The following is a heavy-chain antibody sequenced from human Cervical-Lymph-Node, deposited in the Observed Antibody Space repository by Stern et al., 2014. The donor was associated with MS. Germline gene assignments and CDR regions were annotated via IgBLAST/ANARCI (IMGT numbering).Heavy chain of an antibody. Sequence: HVHLPPSGPEAKNPPASVKVSCKASAYTFTSHRLTWVRQAPAQGLEWIGWISAYNGNTNYAQKLQGRVTMTTDTSTSTAYMELRSLRSDDTAVYYCARGLLGSENAFDIWGQGTMVTVSS. J-gene: IGHJ3*02. CDR2: ISAYNGNT. D-gene: IGHD2-15*01. V-gene: IGHV1-18*04. CDR3: ARGLLGSENAFDI. CDR1: AYTFTSHR.